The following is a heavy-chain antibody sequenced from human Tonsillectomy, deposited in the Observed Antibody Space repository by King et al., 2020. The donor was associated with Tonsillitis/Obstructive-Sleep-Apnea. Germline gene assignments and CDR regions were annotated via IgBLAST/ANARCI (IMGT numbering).Heavy chain of an antibody. CDR2: ISHTGST. CDR1: GGSFSGYY. CDR3: ARDNGGGSAFDI. D-gene: IGHD3-16*01. Sequence: VQLQQWGAGLLKPSETLSLTCGVYGGSFSGYYWSWIRQPPEKGLEWIGEISHTGSTNYNPSLKSRVTISVDTSKNQLSLKLNSVIAADTAVYYCARDNGGGSAFDIWGQGTMVTVSS. J-gene: IGHJ3*02. V-gene: IGHV4-34*01.